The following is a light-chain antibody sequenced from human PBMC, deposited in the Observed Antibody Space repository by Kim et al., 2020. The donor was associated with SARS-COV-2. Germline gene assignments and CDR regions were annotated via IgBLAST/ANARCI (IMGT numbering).Light chain of an antibody. CDR3: SSYTTTNTVV. V-gene: IGLV2-14*03. CDR1: SSDIGAYNY. J-gene: IGLJ2*01. Sequence: QSALTQPASVSGSPGQSITISCTGTSSDIGAYNYVSWFQQHPGKAPKVMIYGVNNRPSGISSRFSGSKSGNTASLTISGLQTDDEADYYCSSYTTTNTVVFGGGTKVTVL. CDR2: GVN.